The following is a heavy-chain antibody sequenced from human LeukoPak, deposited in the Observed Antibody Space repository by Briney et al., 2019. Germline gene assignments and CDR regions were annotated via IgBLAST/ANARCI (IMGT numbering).Heavy chain of an antibody. CDR2: ISAYNGNT. J-gene: IGHJ4*02. CDR3: AREAPRKYSSSWQHYFDY. V-gene: IGHV1-18*01. D-gene: IGHD6-13*01. CDR1: GYTFTSYG. Sequence: ASVKVSCKASGYTFTSYGISWVRQAPGQGLEWMGWISAYNGNTNYAQKLQGRVTMTTDTSTSTAYMELRSLRSDDTAVYYCAREAPRKYSSSWQHYFDYWGQGTLVTVSS.